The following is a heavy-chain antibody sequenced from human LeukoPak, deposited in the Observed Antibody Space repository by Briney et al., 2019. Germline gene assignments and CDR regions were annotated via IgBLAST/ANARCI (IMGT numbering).Heavy chain of an antibody. CDR3: ARHRRGYLDY. Sequence: SETLSLTCTVSGGSISSSSYYWGWIRQPPGKGLEWIGSIYYSGSTYYNPSLKSRVTISVDTSKNQFSLKLSSVTAADTAVYYCARHRRGYLDYWGQGTLVTVSS. CDR1: GGSISSSSYY. CDR2: IYYSGST. V-gene: IGHV4-39*01. D-gene: IGHD5-12*01. J-gene: IGHJ4*02.